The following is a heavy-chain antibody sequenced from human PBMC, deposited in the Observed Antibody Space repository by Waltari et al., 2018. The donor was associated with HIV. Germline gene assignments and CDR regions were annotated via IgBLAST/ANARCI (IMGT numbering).Heavy chain of an antibody. CDR1: GFTFSIYW. Sequence: EVQLVESGGGLVQPGGSLRLSCAASGFTFSIYWMSWLRQDPGKGLEGVANIKQDGSEEHDADSGRGRFTISRDNTKNSLYLQMNSLRAEDTAVYYCAKYSGSYWGAHNWFDPWGQGTLVTVSS. CDR2: IKQDGSEE. D-gene: IGHD1-26*01. V-gene: IGHV3-7*01. J-gene: IGHJ5*02. CDR3: AKYSGSYWGAHNWFDP.